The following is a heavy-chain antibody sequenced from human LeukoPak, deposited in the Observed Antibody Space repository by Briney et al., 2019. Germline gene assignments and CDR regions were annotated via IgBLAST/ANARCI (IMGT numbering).Heavy chain of an antibody. Sequence: ASVKVSCKASGYTFTGYYMHRVRQAPGQGLEWMGWINPNSGGTNYAQKFQGRVTMTRDTSISTAYMELSRLRSDDTAVYYCARGNWNYVYAFDIWGQGTMVTVSS. D-gene: IGHD1-7*01. CDR1: GYTFTGYY. CDR3: ARGNWNYVYAFDI. CDR2: INPNSGGT. V-gene: IGHV1-2*02. J-gene: IGHJ3*02.